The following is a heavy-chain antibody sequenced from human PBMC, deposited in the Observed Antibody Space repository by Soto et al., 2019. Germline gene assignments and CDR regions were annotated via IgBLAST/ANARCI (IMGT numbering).Heavy chain of an antibody. J-gene: IGHJ3*02. CDR3: ARQYYYGSGSYYRLDAFDI. D-gene: IGHD3-10*01. V-gene: IGHV4-39*01. Sequence: QLQLQESGPGLVKPSETLSLTCTVSGGSISSSSYYWGWIRQPPGKGLEWIGSIYYSGSTYYNPSLKSRVTISVDTSKTQFSLTLSSVTAADTDVYYCARQYYYGSGSYYRLDAFDIWGQGTMVTVSS. CDR1: GGSISSSSYY. CDR2: IYYSGST.